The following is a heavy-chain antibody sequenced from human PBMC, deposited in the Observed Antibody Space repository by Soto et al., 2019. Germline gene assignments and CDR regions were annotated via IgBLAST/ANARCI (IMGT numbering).Heavy chain of an antibody. Sequence: ASVKVSCKASGYTFTSYAMHWVRQAPGQRLEWMGWINAGNGNTKYSQKFQGRVTITRDTSASTAYMELSSLRSEDTAVYYCARDRVSGATPHRAKYNWFDPWGQGTLVTVSS. J-gene: IGHJ5*02. CDR2: INAGNGNT. V-gene: IGHV1-3*01. CDR3: ARDRVSGATPHRAKYNWFDP. D-gene: IGHD5-12*01. CDR1: GYTFTSYA.